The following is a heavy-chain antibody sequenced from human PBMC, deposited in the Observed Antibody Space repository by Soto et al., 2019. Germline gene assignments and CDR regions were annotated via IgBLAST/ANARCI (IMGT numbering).Heavy chain of an antibody. CDR2: INRDGSST. J-gene: IGHJ6*02. V-gene: IGHV3-74*01. CDR1: GFTFSDYA. D-gene: IGHD2-2*01. CDR3: ARDNIGYCSSTSCPTAYYYGMDV. Sequence: GGSLRLSCAASGFTFSDYAMSWVRQAPGKGLEWISRINRDGSSTSYADSAKGRFTISRDNAKNTLYLQMNSLRAEDTAVYYCARDNIGYCSSTSCPTAYYYGMDVWGQGTTVTVSS.